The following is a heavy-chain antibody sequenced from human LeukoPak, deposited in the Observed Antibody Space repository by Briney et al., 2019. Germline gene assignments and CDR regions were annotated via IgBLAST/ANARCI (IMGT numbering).Heavy chain of an antibody. J-gene: IGHJ4*02. CDR1: GYTLTELS. V-gene: IGHV1-24*01. CDR2: FDPEDGET. Sequence: ASVKVSCKVSGYTLTELSMHWVRQAPGKGLEWMGGFDPEDGETIYAQKFQGRVTMTEDTSTDTAYMELSSLRSEDTAVYYCARDAQPTDILTGYFAYWGQGTLVTVSS. CDR3: ARDAQPTDILTGYFAY. D-gene: IGHD3-9*01.